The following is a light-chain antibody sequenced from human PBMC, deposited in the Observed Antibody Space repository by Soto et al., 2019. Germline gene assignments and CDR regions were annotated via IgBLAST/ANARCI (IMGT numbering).Light chain of an antibody. CDR1: QTISSY. Sequence: DIQMTQSPSSLSASLGARVTITCRASQTISSYLSWYQQKPGQAPELLIYGASSLQSGVPTRFRGSGSGTAFTHTISSLQPEDFATYSCQQSYTTPYTFGQGTKLEL. CDR2: GAS. V-gene: IGKV1-39*01. CDR3: QQSYTTPYT. J-gene: IGKJ2*01.